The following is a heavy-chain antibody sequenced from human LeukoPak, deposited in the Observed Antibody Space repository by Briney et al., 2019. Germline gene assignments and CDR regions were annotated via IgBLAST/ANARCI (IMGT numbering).Heavy chain of an antibody. CDR2: ISDDGSNK. CDR3: AREDYGDYGIFDY. J-gene: IGHJ4*02. Sequence: HPGGSLRLSCAASGFTFSSYAMHWVRQAPGKGLEWVAVISDDGSNKYYADSVKGRFTISRDNSKNTLYLQMNSLRAEDTAVYYCAREDYGDYGIFDYWGQGTLVTVSS. D-gene: IGHD4-17*01. V-gene: IGHV3-30-3*01. CDR1: GFTFSSYA.